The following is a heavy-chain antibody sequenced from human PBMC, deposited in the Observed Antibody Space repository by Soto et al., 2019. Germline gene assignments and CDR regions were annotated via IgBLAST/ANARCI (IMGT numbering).Heavy chain of an antibody. Sequence: GGSLRLSCAASGFTFSSYSMNWVRQAPGKGLEWVSYISSSSSTIYYADSVKGRFTISRDNAKNSLYLQMNSLRAEDTAVYYCARDTPHCTNGVCYPYLFDYWGQGTLVTVSS. CDR1: GFTFSSYS. V-gene: IGHV3-48*04. D-gene: IGHD2-8*01. CDR2: ISSSSSTI. J-gene: IGHJ4*02. CDR3: ARDTPHCTNGVCYPYLFDY.